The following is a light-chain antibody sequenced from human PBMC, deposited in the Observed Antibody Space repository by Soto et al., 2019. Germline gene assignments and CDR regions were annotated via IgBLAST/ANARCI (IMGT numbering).Light chain of an antibody. V-gene: IGLV1-44*01. CDR3: AAWDDSLSCPV. CDR2: NNS. J-gene: IGLJ3*02. CDR1: SSNIGSRS. Sequence: QPVLTQPPSASGTPGQRVTISCSGSSSNIGSRSVNWYQQLPGTAPKLLILNNSQRPSGVPDRFSGSKSGTSASLAISGLQSEDEADYYCAAWDDSLSCPVFGGGTKLTV.